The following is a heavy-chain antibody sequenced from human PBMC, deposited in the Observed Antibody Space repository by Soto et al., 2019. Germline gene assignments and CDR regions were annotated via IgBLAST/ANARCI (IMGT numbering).Heavy chain of an antibody. V-gene: IGHV4-59*08. Sequence: SETLSLTCTVSGVSISSYCWSWIRQPPGKGLEWIGYIYYSGSTNYNPSLKSRVTISVDTSKNQFSLKLSSVTAADTAVYYCARHSFGPGHCSSTSCYYWFDPWGQGTLVTVSS. D-gene: IGHD2-2*01. CDR3: ARHSFGPGHCSSTSCYYWFDP. CDR2: IYYSGST. CDR1: GVSISSYC. J-gene: IGHJ5*02.